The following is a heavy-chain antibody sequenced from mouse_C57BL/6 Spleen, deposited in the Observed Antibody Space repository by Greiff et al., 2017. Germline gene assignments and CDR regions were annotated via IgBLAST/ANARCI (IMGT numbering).Heavy chain of an antibody. Sequence: VQLQQSGPGLVQPSQSLSITCTVSGFSLTSYGVHWVRQSPGKGLEWLGVIWSGGSTDYNAAFISRLSISKDNSKSQVFFKMNSLQADDTAIYYCAREEFYYGSSYAMDYWGQGTSVTVSS. CDR2: IWSGGST. CDR3: AREEFYYGSSYAMDY. D-gene: IGHD1-1*01. J-gene: IGHJ4*01. V-gene: IGHV2-2*01. CDR1: GFSLTSYG.